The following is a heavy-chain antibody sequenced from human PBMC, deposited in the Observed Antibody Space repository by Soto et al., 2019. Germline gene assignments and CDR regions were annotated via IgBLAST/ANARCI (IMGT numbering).Heavy chain of an antibody. CDR3: ARIVVVAATVWFDP. CDR1: GGSISSYY. CDR2: IYYSGST. V-gene: IGHV4-59*01. D-gene: IGHD2-15*01. J-gene: IGHJ5*02. Sequence: QVQLQESGPGLVKPSETLSLTCTVSGGSISSYYWSWIRQPPGKGLEWIGYIYYSGSTNYNPSLKSRVTISVDTSKNHVSLKLSSVTAADTAVYYCARIVVVAATVWFDPWGQGTLVTVSS.